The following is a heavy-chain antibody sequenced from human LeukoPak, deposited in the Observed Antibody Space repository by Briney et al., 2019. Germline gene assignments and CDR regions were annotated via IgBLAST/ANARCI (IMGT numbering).Heavy chain of an antibody. D-gene: IGHD6-6*01. CDR3: ARATTPYSSSSAFDY. CDR1: GYTFTGYY. CDR2: INPNSGGT. Sequence: GASVKVSCKASGYTFTGYYMHWVRQAPGQGLEWMGRINPNSGGTNYAQKFQGRVTMTRDTSISTAYMELSRLRSDDTAVYYCARATTPYSSSSAFDYWGQGTLVTVSS. J-gene: IGHJ4*02. V-gene: IGHV1-2*06.